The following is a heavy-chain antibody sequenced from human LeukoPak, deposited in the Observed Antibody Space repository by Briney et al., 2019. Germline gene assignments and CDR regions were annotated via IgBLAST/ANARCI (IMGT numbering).Heavy chain of an antibody. CDR1: GFTFTNFG. CDR2: MSSDGRDI. Sequence: GGSLRLSCATSGFTFTNFGMNWVRQAPGMGLEWVAIMSSDGRDIYYADSVKGRFTISRDNSKNTLYLQMNSLGVEDTAVYFCARSYGGETMVIDYWGQGTLVTVSS. J-gene: IGHJ4*02. V-gene: IGHV3-30*03. CDR3: ARSYGGETMVIDY. D-gene: IGHD4-23*01.